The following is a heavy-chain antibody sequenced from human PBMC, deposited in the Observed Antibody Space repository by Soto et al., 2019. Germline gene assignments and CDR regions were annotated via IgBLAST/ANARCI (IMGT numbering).Heavy chain of an antibody. V-gene: IGHV4-4*02. Sequence: QVQLQESGPGLVKPSGILSLTCAVSGGSISSSNWWSWVRQPPGKELEWIGEIYHSGSTNYNPSLKTRVTISVDKSKNQFSLKLSSVTAADTAVYYCARDYMVRGDMRWFDPWGQGTLVTVSS. CDR2: IYHSGST. D-gene: IGHD3-10*01. CDR1: GGSISSSNW. J-gene: IGHJ5*02. CDR3: ARDYMVRGDMRWFDP.